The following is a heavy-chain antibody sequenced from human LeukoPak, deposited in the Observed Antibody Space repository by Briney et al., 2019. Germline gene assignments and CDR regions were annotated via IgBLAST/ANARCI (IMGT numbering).Heavy chain of an antibody. CDR2: IIPIFGTA. V-gene: IGHV1-69*13. CDR1: GGTFSSYA. CDR3: ARDQGGQQLGYYMDV. Sequence: SVKVSCKASGGTFSSYAISWVRQAPGQGPEWMGGIIPIFGTANYAQKFQGRVTITADESTSTAYMELSSLRSEDTAVYYCARDQGGQQLGYYMDVWGKGTTVTISS. J-gene: IGHJ6*03. D-gene: IGHD6-13*01.